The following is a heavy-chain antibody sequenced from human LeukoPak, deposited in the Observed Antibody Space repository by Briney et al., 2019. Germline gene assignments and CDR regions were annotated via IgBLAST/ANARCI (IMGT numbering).Heavy chain of an antibody. CDR3: ARDLRPYYYDAGGDYYYGMDV. J-gene: IGHJ6*02. CDR2: ISSSSSTI. CDR1: GFIFSSDS. Sequence: GGSLRLSCAASGFIFSSDSMNWVRQAPGKGLEGVSYISSSSSTIYYAGSVKGRFTISRHSAQNSLYLQMHRLRAEDTAVYYCARDLRPYYYDAGGDYYYGMDVWGQGTTVTVSS. V-gene: IGHV3-48*04. D-gene: IGHD3-22*01.